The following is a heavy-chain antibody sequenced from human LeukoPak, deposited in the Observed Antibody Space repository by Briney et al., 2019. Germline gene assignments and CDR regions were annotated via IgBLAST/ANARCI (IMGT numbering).Heavy chain of an antibody. CDR2: ISGDGAST. Sequence: GGSLRLSCAASGFNFSHYAMHWVRQAPGKGLVYVSAISGDGASTYYVDSVKGRFTISRDDSKNTLYLQLGSLRDDDMAVYYCATEAFDFWSQGTLVTVSS. J-gene: IGHJ4*02. CDR3: ATEAFDF. V-gene: IGHV3-64*02. CDR1: GFNFSHYA.